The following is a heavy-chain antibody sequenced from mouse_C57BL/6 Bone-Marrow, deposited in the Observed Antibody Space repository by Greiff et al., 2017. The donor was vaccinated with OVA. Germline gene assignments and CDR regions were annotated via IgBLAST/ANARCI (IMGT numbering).Heavy chain of an antibody. D-gene: IGHD1-1*02. V-gene: IGHV5-4*01. Sequence: EVKVVESGGGLVKPGGSLKLSCAASGFTFSSYAMSWVRQTPEKRLEWVATISDGGSYTYYPDKVKGRFTISRDNAKNNLYLQMSHLKSEDTAMYYCARDTPHYAWFAYWGQGTLVTVSA. J-gene: IGHJ3*01. CDR1: GFTFSSYA. CDR3: ARDTPHYAWFAY. CDR2: ISDGGSYT.